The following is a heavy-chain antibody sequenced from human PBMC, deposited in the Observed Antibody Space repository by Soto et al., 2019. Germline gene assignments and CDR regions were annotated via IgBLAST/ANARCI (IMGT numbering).Heavy chain of an antibody. J-gene: IGHJ4*02. D-gene: IGHD6-6*01. CDR2: MTRSGDTT. CDR3: ALDRIEARGAVDY. V-gene: IGHV3-23*01. CDR1: GFTFRNYA. Sequence: EVQLLESGGGLVQPGGSLRLSCAASGFTFRNYAMSWVRQAPGKGLEWVSSMTRSGDTTYYADSVKGRFTISRDNSKNTLFLQMNSLRAEDTAVYYCALDRIEARGAVDYWGQGTLVTVSS.